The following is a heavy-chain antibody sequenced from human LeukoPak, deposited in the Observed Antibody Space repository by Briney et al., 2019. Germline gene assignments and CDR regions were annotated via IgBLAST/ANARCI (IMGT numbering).Heavy chain of an antibody. CDR2: ISGSGDST. V-gene: IGHV3-23*01. J-gene: IGHJ4*02. D-gene: IGHD1-26*01. CDR3: AKPPYSGSYFDY. Sequence: GGSLRLSCAASGFTFSSYAMSWVRQAPGKGLEWVSAISGSGDSTYYADSVKGRFTISRDNSKNTLYLQMNSLRAEDTAVYYCAKPPYSGSYFDYWGQGTLVTVSS. CDR1: GFTFSSYA.